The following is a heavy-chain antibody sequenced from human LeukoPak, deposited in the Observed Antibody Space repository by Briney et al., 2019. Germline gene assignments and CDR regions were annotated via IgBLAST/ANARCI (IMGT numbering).Heavy chain of an antibody. J-gene: IGHJ6*03. CDR3: ARMVRGVILGPNYYPYHMDV. V-gene: IGHV4-39*02. CDR2: IYYGGST. D-gene: IGHD3-10*01. Sequence: PSETLSLTCAVSGGSISSHLYFWAWIRQPPGKGLERIGGIYYGGSTYYNPSLKSRVTISVDTSKDDFSLKLSSVAAADTAMYYCARMVRGVILGPNYYPYHMDVWGTGTTAIVSS. CDR1: GGSISSHLYF.